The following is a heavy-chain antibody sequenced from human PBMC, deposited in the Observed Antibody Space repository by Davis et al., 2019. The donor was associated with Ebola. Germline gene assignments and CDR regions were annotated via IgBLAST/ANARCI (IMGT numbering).Heavy chain of an antibody. Sequence: GESLKISCTASGFTFGDYAMSWFRQAPGKGLEWVGFIRSKAYGGTTEYAASVKGRFTISRDDSKSIAYLQMNSLKTEDTAVYYCTRVWIQLWFGDYYFDYWGQGTLVTVSS. CDR3: TRVWIQLWFGDYYFDY. D-gene: IGHD5-18*01. CDR2: IRSKAYGGTT. V-gene: IGHV3-49*03. CDR1: GFTFGDYA. J-gene: IGHJ4*02.